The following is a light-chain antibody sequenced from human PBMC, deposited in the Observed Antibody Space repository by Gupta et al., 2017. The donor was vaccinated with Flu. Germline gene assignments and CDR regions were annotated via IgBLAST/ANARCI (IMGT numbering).Light chain of an antibody. CDR3: QQDGVTPLT. Sequence: VMTQSLDSLSVSLGETATVSCKSSQSLLFNSYRKNFLAWYQQKPGQPPKLLIYGASTRESGVPDRFSGSGSKTDFTLTSSNLQAEDVAVYFCQQDGVTPLTFGGGTKVEIK. CDR1: QSLLFNSYRKNF. CDR2: GAS. J-gene: IGKJ4*01. V-gene: IGKV4-1*01.